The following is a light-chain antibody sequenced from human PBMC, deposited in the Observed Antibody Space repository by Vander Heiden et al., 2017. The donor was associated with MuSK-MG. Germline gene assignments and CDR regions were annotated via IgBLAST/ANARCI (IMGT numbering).Light chain of an antibody. J-gene: IGKJ1*01. Sequence: AIQMTQSPSSLSASVGDRVTITCRASQGIRNDLGWYRQKPGKAPKLLIYGASSLQSGVPSRFSGSGSGTDFTLTISSLQPEDFATYYCRQDDNYPRTFGQGTKVEIK. V-gene: IGKV1-6*01. CDR1: QGIRND. CDR3: RQDDNYPRT. CDR2: GAS.